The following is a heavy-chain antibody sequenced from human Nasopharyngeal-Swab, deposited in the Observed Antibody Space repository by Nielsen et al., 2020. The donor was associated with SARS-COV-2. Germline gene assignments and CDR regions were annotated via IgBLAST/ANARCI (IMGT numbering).Heavy chain of an antibody. D-gene: IGHD2-15*01. CDR3: AKGYCSGAGCDYFDH. CDR2: ITDTGHGT. CDR1: GFTFGSVA. Sequence: GESLKISCAAAGFTFGSVAMNWVRQAPGKGPQLVATITDTGHGTYYADSVQGRFTISRDNPKNTLYLHMNSLRAKDSALYYCAKGYCSGAGCDYFDHWGQGTLVTVSS. V-gene: IGHV3-23*01. J-gene: IGHJ4*02.